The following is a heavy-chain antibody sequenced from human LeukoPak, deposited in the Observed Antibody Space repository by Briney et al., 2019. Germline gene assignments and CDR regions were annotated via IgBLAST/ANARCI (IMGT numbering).Heavy chain of an antibody. Sequence: SEALSLTCTVSGGSIISSSYYWGWIRQPPGKGLEWIGSIYYSGSTYYNPSLKSRVTISVDTSKNQFSLKLSSVTAADTAVYYCARRIRGVNDAFDIWGQGTMVTVSS. CDR3: ARRIRGVNDAFDI. CDR2: IYYSGST. V-gene: IGHV4-39*01. J-gene: IGHJ3*02. D-gene: IGHD3-10*01. CDR1: GGSIISSSYY.